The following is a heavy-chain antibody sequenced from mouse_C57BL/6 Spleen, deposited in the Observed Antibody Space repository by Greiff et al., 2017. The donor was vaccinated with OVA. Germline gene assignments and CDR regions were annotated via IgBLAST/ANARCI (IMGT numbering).Heavy chain of an antibody. J-gene: IGHJ4*01. Sequence: VHVKQSGPELVKPGASVKMSCKASGYTFTDYNMHWVKQSHGKSLEWIGYINPNIGGTSYNQKFKGKATLTVNKSSSTAYMELRSLRSGDCAVYYCASDYGNLLTRAMDYWGQGTSVTVSS. D-gene: IGHD2-1*01. CDR1: GYTFTDYN. CDR2: INPNIGGT. CDR3: ASDYGNLLTRAMDY. V-gene: IGHV1-22*01.